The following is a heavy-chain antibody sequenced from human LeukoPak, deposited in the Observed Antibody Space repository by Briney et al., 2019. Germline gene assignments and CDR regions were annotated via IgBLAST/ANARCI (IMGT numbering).Heavy chain of an antibody. Sequence: PSETLSLTCTVSGGSISSYYWSWIRQPAGKGLEWIGRIYTSGSTNYNPSLKSRVTISVDKSKNQFSLKLSSVTAADTAVYYCARSASTVTTDDYLDYWGQGTLVTVSS. CDR1: GGSISSYY. CDR2: IYTSGST. J-gene: IGHJ4*02. V-gene: IGHV4-4*07. D-gene: IGHD4-17*01. CDR3: ARSASTVTTDDYLDY.